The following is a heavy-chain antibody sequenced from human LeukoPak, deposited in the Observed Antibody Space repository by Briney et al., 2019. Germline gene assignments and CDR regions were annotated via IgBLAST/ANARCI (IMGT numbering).Heavy chain of an antibody. J-gene: IGHJ3*02. CDR2: ISYDGRNK. CDR3: AKALSRLLVGAFDI. CDR1: GFTFTNYG. Sequence: PGRSLRLSCAASGFTFTNYGMHWVRQAPGKGLEWVAVISYDGRNKYYTDSVKGRFSISRDNSKNTLYLQMDSLRAEDTAVYYCAKALSRLLVGAFDIWGQGTMVTVSS. V-gene: IGHV3-30*18. D-gene: IGHD2-2*01.